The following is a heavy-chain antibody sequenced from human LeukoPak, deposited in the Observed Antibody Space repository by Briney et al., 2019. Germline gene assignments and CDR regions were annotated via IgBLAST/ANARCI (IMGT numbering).Heavy chain of an antibody. V-gene: IGHV4-30-2*01. J-gene: IGHJ6*02. CDR1: GGSISSGGYS. CDR3: ARDGDTDYGMDV. D-gene: IGHD5-18*01. Sequence: SETLSLTCAVSGGSISSGGYSWSWIRQPPGKGLEWIGYIYHSGSTYYNPSLKSRVTISVDRSKNQFPLKLSSVTAADTAVYYCARDGDTDYGMDVWGQGTTVTVSS. CDR2: IYHSGST.